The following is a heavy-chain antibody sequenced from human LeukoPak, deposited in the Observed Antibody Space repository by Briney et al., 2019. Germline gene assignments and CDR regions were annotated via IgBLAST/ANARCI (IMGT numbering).Heavy chain of an antibody. CDR2: ISHDANNK. V-gene: IGHV3-30*18. CDR1: AFTFRAYG. D-gene: IGHD5-24*01. CDR3: AKDRHPARTDGYYFDY. J-gene: IGHJ4*02. Sequence: QPGGSLRLSCAASAFTFRAYGMHWVRQAPGKGLEWVAVISHDANNKYYADSVKGRFTISRDNSKNTLYLQMDSLRGEDTAVYYCAKDRHPARTDGYYFDYWGQGTLVSVSS.